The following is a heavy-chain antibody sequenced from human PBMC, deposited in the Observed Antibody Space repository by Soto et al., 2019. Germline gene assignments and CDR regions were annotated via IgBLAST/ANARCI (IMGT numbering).Heavy chain of an antibody. Sequence: PGESLKISCKGSGYSFTSYWIGWVRQMPGKGPEWMGIIYPGDSDTRYSPSFQGQVTISADKSISTAYLQWSSLKASDTAMYYCARHARATPHRVTTRYYGMDVWGQGTTVTVSS. V-gene: IGHV5-51*01. D-gene: IGHD4-4*01. CDR2: IYPGDSDT. J-gene: IGHJ6*02. CDR1: GYSFTSYW. CDR3: ARHARATPHRVTTRYYGMDV.